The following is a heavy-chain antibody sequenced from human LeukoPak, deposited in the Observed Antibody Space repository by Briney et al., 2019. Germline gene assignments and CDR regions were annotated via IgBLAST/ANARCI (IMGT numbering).Heavy chain of an antibody. CDR2: IHSGGTT. Sequence: PGGSLRLSCAASGFTVSSNYMSWVRQAPGKGLEWVSVIHSGGTTYYADSVRGRFIISRDSSKNTLYLQMNSLRAEDTAVYYCARIDSGYNYGLADYWGQGTLVTVSS. CDR3: ARIDSGYNYGLADY. D-gene: IGHD5-18*01. J-gene: IGHJ4*02. CDR1: GFTVSSNY. V-gene: IGHV3-53*01.